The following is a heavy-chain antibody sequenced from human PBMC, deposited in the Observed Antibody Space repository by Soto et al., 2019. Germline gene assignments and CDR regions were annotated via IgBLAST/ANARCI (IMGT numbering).Heavy chain of an antibody. CDR1: GYSFTIYW. CDR3: ARLMWLHDAGGDACDI. Sequence: GESLKISCKGSGYSFTIYWIGWVRQMPGKGLEWMAIIYPGDSDTRYSPSFQGQVTISADKSISTAYLQWSSLKASDTAMYYWARLMWLHDAGGDACDIWGQGTMVTVSS. V-gene: IGHV5-51*01. J-gene: IGHJ3*02. D-gene: IGHD5-12*01. CDR2: IYPGDSDT.